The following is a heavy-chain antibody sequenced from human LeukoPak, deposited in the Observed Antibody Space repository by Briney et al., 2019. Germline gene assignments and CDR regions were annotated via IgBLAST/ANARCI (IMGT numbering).Heavy chain of an antibody. CDR3: AEIVGATIGY. CDR2: IYYSGST. Sequence: SETLSLTCTVSGGSISSSSYYWGWIRQPPGKGLEWIGSIYYSGSTYHNPSLKSRVTISVDTSKNQFSLKLSSVTAADTAVYYCAEIVGATIGYWGQGTLVTVSS. D-gene: IGHD1-26*01. CDR1: GGSISSSSYY. J-gene: IGHJ4*02. V-gene: IGHV4-39*01.